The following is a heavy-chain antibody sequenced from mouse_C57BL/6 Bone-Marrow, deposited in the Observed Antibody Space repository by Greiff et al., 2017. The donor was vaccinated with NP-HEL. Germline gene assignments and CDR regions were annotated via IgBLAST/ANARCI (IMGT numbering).Heavy chain of an antibody. CDR2: INPSSGYT. Sequence: VQLVESGAELAKPGASVKLSCKASGYTFTSYWMHWVKQRPGQGLEWIGYINPSSGYTKYNQKFKGKATLTADKSSSTAYMQLSSLTYEDSAVYYYARDDSSGYLYYFDYWGQGTTLTVSS. CDR1: GYTFTSYW. CDR3: ARDDSSGYLYYFDY. D-gene: IGHD3-2*02. V-gene: IGHV1-7*01. J-gene: IGHJ2*01.